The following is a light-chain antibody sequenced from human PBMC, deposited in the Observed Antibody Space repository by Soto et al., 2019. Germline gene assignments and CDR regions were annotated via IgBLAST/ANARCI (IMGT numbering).Light chain of an antibody. CDR1: SSNIGSNY. CDR2: RNN. Sequence: QSVRTQPPSASGTPGQRVTISCSGSSSNIGSNYVYWYQQLPGTAPKLLIYRNNQRPSGVPDRFSGSKSGTSASLAISGLRSEDEADYYCAAWDDSLSAHYVFGTGTKVTDL. CDR3: AAWDDSLSAHYV. J-gene: IGLJ1*01. V-gene: IGLV1-47*01.